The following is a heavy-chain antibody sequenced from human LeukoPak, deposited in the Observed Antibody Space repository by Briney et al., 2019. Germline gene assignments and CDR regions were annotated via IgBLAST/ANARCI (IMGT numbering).Heavy chain of an antibody. D-gene: IGHD5-18*01. CDR3: ASKRGYSYGLDY. V-gene: IGHV1-69*13. CDR2: IIPIFGTA. J-gene: IGHJ4*02. CDR1: GGTFSSYA. Sequence: ASVKVSCKASGGTFSSYAISWVRQAPGQGLEWMGGIIPIFGTANYAQKFQGRVTITADESTSTGYMELSSLRSEDTAVYYCASKRGYSYGLDYWGQGTLVTISS.